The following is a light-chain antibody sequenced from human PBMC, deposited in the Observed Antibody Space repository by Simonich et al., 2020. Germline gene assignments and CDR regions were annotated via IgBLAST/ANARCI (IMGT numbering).Light chain of an antibody. CDR2: DAS. CDR1: QSVSSY. Sequence: EIVLTQSPATLSLSPGESATLSCRASQSVSSYLAWYQQKPGQAPRLLIYDASNRATGIPARCSGSGSGTDFTLTISSLEPEDFAVYYCQQRSNWPITFGQGTRLEIK. CDR3: QQRSNWPIT. V-gene: IGKV3-11*01. J-gene: IGKJ5*01.